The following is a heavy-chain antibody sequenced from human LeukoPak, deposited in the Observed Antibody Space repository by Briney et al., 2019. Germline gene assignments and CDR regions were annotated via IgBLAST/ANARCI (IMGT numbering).Heavy chain of an antibody. D-gene: IGHD3-3*01. CDR1: GGSISSGGYY. Sequence: PSETLSLTCTVSGGSISSGGYYWSWIRQPPGKGLEWIGYIYHSGSTYYNPSLKSRVTISVDRSKNQFSLKLSSVTAADTAVYYCAREFWSGSYYFDYWGQGTLVTVSS. CDR3: AREFWSGSYYFDY. CDR2: IYHSGST. V-gene: IGHV4-30-2*01. J-gene: IGHJ4*02.